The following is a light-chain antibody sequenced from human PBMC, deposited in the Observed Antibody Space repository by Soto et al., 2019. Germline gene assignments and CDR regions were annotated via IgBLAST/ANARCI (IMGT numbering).Light chain of an antibody. CDR1: QSVSSTY. CDR2: GAS. V-gene: IGKV3-20*01. Sequence: EIVLTQSPGTLSLSPGERATLSCRASQSVSSTYLAWFQHKPGQAPRLLFYGASSRAAGIPDRFSGSGSGKDFTLTINRLEPEDFAVYYCQQYNRAPFTFGPGTRVDIK. J-gene: IGKJ3*01. CDR3: QQYNRAPFT.